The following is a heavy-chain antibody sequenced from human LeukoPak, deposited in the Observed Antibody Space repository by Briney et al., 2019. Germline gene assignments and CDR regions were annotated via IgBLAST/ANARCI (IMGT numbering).Heavy chain of an antibody. J-gene: IGHJ5*02. D-gene: IGHD5-12*01. CDR1: GDSISSSSYY. CDR3: ARVNSGYDGPRFDP. V-gene: IGHV4-39*07. Sequence: SETLSLTCTVSGDSISSSSYYWGWIRQPPGKGLEWIGSIYYSGSTYYNPSLKSRVTISVDTSKNQFSLKLSSVTAADTAVYYCARVNSGYDGPRFDPWGQGTLVTVSS. CDR2: IYYSGST.